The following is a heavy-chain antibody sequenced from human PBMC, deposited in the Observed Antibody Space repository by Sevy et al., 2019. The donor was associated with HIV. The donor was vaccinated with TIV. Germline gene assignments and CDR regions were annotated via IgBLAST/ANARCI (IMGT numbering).Heavy chain of an antibody. Sequence: GGSLRLSCAASGLTFSNYGMHWVRQVPGKGLEWVTFIRYDGSDKYYAASVKGRFTTSRDDSKNTLYLQRDSLRAEDTAIYYCAKDLAGPGRRYFDYWGQGTLVTVSS. CDR2: IRYDGSDK. CDR3: AKDLAGPGRRYFDY. D-gene: IGHD6-13*01. J-gene: IGHJ4*02. CDR1: GLTFSNYG. V-gene: IGHV3-30*02.